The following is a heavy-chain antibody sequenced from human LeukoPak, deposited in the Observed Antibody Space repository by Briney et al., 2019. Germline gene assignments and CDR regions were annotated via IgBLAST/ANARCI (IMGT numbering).Heavy chain of an antibody. CDR3: ARVDPRGWFGEYQGAPFDY. J-gene: IGHJ4*02. D-gene: IGHD3-10*01. Sequence: GSLRLSCAASGFTFNNYALTWVRQTPGKGLECVSAISGDGVSPYYADSVRGRFTISRDNSKNTLYLQMNSLRAEDTAVYYCARVDPRGWFGEYQGAPFDYWGQGTLVTVSS. CDR2: ISGDGVSP. V-gene: IGHV3-23*01. CDR1: GFTFNNYA.